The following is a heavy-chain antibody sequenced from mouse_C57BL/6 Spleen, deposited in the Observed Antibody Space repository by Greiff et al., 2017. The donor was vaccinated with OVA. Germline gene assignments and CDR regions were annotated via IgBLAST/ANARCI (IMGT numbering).Heavy chain of an antibody. V-gene: IGHV1-76*01. CDR3: ARDWDAYFDY. CDR1: GYTFTDYY. CDR2: IYPGSGNT. Sequence: VKLQESGAELVRPGASVKLSCKASGYTFTDYYINWVKQRPGQGLEWIARIYPGSGNTYYNEKFKGKATLTAEKSSSTAYMQLSSLTSEDSAVYFCARDWDAYFDYWGQGTTLTVSS. D-gene: IGHD4-1*01. J-gene: IGHJ2*01.